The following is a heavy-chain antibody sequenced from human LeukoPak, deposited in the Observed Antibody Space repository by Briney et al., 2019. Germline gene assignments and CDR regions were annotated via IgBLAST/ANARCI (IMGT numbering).Heavy chain of an antibody. CDR1: GFTFSSYA. CDR2: ISYDGSNK. CDR3: AKSRGLSRSLDY. Sequence: GGSLRLSCAASGFTFSSYAMHWVRQAPGKGLEWVAVISYDGSNKYYADSVKGRFTISRDNSKNTLYLQMNSLRAEDTAVYYCAKSRGLSRSLDYWGQGTLVTVSS. V-gene: IGHV3-30-3*02. J-gene: IGHJ4*02. D-gene: IGHD3-16*02.